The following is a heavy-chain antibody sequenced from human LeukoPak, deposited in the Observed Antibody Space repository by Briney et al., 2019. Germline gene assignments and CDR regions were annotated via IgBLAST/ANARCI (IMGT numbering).Heavy chain of an antibody. Sequence: GGSLRLSCAASGFTFSDYYMSWVRQAPGKGLEWVSHISSSGRTIYYADSVKGRFTISRDNAKNSLYLQMNSLRAEDMAVYYCARPDCSSTSCYEFDSWGQGTLVTVSS. J-gene: IGHJ4*02. CDR2: ISSSGRTI. CDR3: ARPDCSSTSCYEFDS. V-gene: IGHV3-11*04. D-gene: IGHD2-2*01. CDR1: GFTFSDYY.